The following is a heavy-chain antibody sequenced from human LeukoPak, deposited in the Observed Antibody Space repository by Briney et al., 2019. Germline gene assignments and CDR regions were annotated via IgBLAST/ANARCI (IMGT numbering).Heavy chain of an antibody. Sequence: GESLKISCKGSGYSFTSYWIGWVRQMPGKGLEWMGIIYPGDSDTRYSPSFQGQVTISADKSISTAYLQWSSLKASDTAMYYCARQPLSGSGVGAFDIWRQGTMVTVSS. CDR2: IYPGDSDT. CDR3: ARQPLSGSGVGAFDI. D-gene: IGHD1-26*01. CDR1: GYSFTSYW. V-gene: IGHV5-51*01. J-gene: IGHJ3*02.